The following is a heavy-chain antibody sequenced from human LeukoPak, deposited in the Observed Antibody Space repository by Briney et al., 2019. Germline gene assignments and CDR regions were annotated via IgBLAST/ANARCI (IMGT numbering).Heavy chain of an antibody. J-gene: IGHJ4*02. CDR2: INHSGST. V-gene: IGHV4-34*01. CDR1: GGSFSGYY. CDR3: ARDRGVTVPGRRLDY. Sequence: PSETLPLTCAVYGGSFSGYYWSWIRQPPGKGLEWIGEINHSGSTNYNPSLKSRVTISVDTSKNQFSLKLSSVTAADTAVYYCARDRGVTVPGRRLDYWGQGTLVTVSS. D-gene: IGHD6-19*01.